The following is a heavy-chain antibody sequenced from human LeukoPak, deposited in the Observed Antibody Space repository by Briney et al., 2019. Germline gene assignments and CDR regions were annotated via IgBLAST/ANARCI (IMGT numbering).Heavy chain of an antibody. J-gene: IGHJ4*02. CDR3: AGDRVGDGNAYYFV. CDR1: GFTISNYA. CDR2: TSGTGDSA. Sequence: GGSLRLSCAASGFTISNYAMSWVRQAPGEGLEWVSGTSGTGDSANYADSVKGRFTISRDTSKNTIYLQMNSLRAEDTAVYRCAGDRVGDGNAYYFVGGQGTLVTVSS. V-gene: IGHV3-23*01. D-gene: IGHD3-10*02.